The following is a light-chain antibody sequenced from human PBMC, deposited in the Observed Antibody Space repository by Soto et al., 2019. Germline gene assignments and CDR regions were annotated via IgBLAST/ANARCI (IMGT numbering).Light chain of an antibody. CDR1: QSISSW. CDR3: QQYNSYSVT. Sequence: DFQMTQSPSTLSASVGDRVTITCRAGQSISSWLAWYQQKPGKAPKLLIYKASSLESGVPSRFSGSGSGTEFTLTISSLQPDDFATYYCQQYNSYSVTFGPGTKVDIK. J-gene: IGKJ3*01. CDR2: KAS. V-gene: IGKV1-5*03.